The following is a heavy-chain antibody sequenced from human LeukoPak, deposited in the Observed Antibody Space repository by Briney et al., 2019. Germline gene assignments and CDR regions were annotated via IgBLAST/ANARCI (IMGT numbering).Heavy chain of an antibody. D-gene: IGHD6-19*01. CDR1: GGSFSGYY. J-gene: IGHJ6*02. CDR2: INHSGST. CDR3: ARGLPQNQYSSGWYAGRYYYYGMDV. Sequence: SETLSLTCAVYGGSFSGYYWSWIRQPPGKGLEWIGEINHSGSTNYNPSLKSRVTISVDTSMNQFSLKLSSVTAADTAVYYCARGLPQNQYSSGWYAGRYYYYGMDVWGQGTTVTVSS. V-gene: IGHV4-34*01.